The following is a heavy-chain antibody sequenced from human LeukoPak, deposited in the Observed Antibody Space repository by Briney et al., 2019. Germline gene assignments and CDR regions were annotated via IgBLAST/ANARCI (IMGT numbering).Heavy chain of an antibody. V-gene: IGHV1-69*05. CDR1: GGTFSSYA. CDR2: VIPIFGTA. Sequence: ASVKVSCKASGGTFSSYAISWVRQAPGQGLEWMGGVIPIFGTANYAQKFQGRVTITTNESTSTAYMELSSLRSEDTAVYYCARDRDYTYFDYWGQGTLVTVS. J-gene: IGHJ4*02. CDR3: ARDRDYTYFDY. D-gene: IGHD4-11*01.